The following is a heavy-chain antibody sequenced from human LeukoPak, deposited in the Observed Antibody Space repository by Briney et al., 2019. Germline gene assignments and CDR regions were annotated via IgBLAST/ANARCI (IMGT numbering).Heavy chain of an antibody. Sequence: SETLSLTCTVSGGSISSYYWSWIRQPPGKGLEWIGYIYYSGSTNYNPSLKSRVTISADTSKNQFSLKLSSVTAADTAVYYCARAGSWVNYFDYWGQGTLVTVSS. V-gene: IGHV4-59*01. CDR3: ARAGSWVNYFDY. J-gene: IGHJ4*02. CDR1: GGSISSYY. D-gene: IGHD6-13*01. CDR2: IYYSGST.